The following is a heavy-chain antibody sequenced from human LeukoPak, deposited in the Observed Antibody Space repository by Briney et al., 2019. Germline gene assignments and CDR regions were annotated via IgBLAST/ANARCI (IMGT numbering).Heavy chain of an antibody. CDR3: ARDIGGAPPYYYYYMDV. V-gene: IGHV4-30-2*01. CDR2: INQGGSA. D-gene: IGHD1-26*01. CDR1: GGSIINNIYY. J-gene: IGHJ6*03. Sequence: PSETLSLTCTVSGGSIINNIYYWNWIRQPPGKGLEWIGYINQGGSAYYNPSLESRVTISVDTSQNRFSLKLNSVTAADTAVYYCARDIGGAPPYYYYYMDVWGEGTTVTVSS.